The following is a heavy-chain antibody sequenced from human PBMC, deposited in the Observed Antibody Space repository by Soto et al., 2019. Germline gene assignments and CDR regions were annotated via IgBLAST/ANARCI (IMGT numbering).Heavy chain of an antibody. CDR1: GYSFTSYW. J-gene: IGHJ6*02. Sequence: GESLKISCKGSGYSFTSYWICWVRQMPGKGLEWMGIIYPGDSDTRYSPSFQGQVTISADKSISTAYLQWSSLKAPDTAMYYCARHSRYQLPPNYYYYYGMDVWGQGTTVTVSS. CDR3: ARHSRYQLPPNYYYYYGMDV. D-gene: IGHD2-2*01. V-gene: IGHV5-51*01. CDR2: IYPGDSDT.